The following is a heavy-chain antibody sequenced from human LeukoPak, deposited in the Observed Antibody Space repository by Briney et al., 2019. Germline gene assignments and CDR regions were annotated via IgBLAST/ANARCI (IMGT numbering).Heavy chain of an antibody. D-gene: IGHD2-2*01. V-gene: IGHV1-24*01. CDR1: GFTLAGLS. J-gene: IGHJ6*03. Sequence: ASVKVSCKVSGFTLAGLSMHWVRPPPGKGLEWVGGFDRKNGDTIYAQRFRGRVTLTEDTSTGTAYMDLSSLSADDTAVYYCATGVFCATTTCPGYQHYYYFMDVWGKGTTVTVSS. CDR3: ATGVFCATTTCPGYQHYYYFMDV. CDR2: FDRKNGDT.